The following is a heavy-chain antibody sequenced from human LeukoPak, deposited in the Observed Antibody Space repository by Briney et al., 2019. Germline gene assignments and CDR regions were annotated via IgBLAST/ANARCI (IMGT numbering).Heavy chain of an antibody. CDR3: AREPILLWGGYYFDY. D-gene: IGHD2-21*01. CDR1: GFTFSSYG. Sequence: PGGSLRLSCAASGFTFSSYGMHWVRQAPGKGLEWVANIKQDGSEKYYVDSVKGRFTISRDNAKNSLYLQRNSLRADDTAVYYCAREPILLWGGYYFDYWGQGTLVTVSS. J-gene: IGHJ4*02. CDR2: IKQDGSEK. V-gene: IGHV3-7*01.